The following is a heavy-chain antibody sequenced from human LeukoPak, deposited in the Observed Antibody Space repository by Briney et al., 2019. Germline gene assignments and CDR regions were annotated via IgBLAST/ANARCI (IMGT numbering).Heavy chain of an antibody. Sequence: SGPTLVDPTQTLTLTCTFSGFSLSTSGVAVGWIRQPPGKALEWLALIYWDGDKSYNSSLKSRLTVTKDTSKNQVVLTMTSMDPVDTATYYCAHSKTGLLILYYFDYWGQGTLVTVSS. CDR1: GFSLSTSGVA. V-gene: IGHV2-5*02. CDR2: IYWDGDK. CDR3: AHSKTGLLILYYFDY. D-gene: IGHD2-15*01. J-gene: IGHJ4*02.